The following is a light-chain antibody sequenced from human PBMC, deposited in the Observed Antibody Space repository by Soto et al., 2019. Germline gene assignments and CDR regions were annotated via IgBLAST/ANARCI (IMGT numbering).Light chain of an antibody. CDR2: DAS. V-gene: IGKV3-11*01. CDR1: QSLNSY. Sequence: EIVLTQSPATLSLSPGERATLSCRASQSLNSYLIWYQQKPGQAPRLLIYDASNRATGIPARFSGSGSETDLTLTISSLEPEDFAIYYCQQRANWPITFGQGTRLEIK. J-gene: IGKJ5*01. CDR3: QQRANWPIT.